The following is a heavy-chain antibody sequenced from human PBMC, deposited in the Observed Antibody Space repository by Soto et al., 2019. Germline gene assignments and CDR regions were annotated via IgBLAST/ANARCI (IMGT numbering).Heavy chain of an antibody. V-gene: IGHV4-39*01. Sequence: PSETLSLTCTASGGSISSSSYYWGWIRQPPGKGLEWIGSIYYSGSTYYNPSLKSRVTISVDTSKNQFSLKLSSVTAADTAVYYCARQGKHYDILTGYRHYYGMDVWGEGATVTVSS. CDR1: GGSISSSSYY. D-gene: IGHD3-9*01. J-gene: IGHJ6*04. CDR3: ARQGKHYDILTGYRHYYGMDV. CDR2: IYYSGST.